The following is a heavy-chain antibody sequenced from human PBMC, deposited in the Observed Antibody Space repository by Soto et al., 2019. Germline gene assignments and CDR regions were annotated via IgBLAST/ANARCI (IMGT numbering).Heavy chain of an antibody. CDR3: ARRDNDFWSGYYVLDY. Sequence: QVQLVESGGGVVQPGRSLRLSCAASGFTFSSYGMHWVRQSPGKGLEWVAVIWYDGSNKYYADSVKGRFTISRDNSNNTLYLQMNSLRAEDTAVYYCARRDNDFWSGYYVLDYWGQGTMVTVS. CDR2: IWYDGSNK. D-gene: IGHD3-3*01. J-gene: IGHJ4*02. CDR1: GFTFSSYG. V-gene: IGHV3-33*01.